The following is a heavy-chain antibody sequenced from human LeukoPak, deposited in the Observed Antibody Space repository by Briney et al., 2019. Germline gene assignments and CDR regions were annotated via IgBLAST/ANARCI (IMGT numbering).Heavy chain of an antibody. CDR3: ARSATNWFDS. V-gene: IGHV5-51*01. D-gene: IGHD2-15*01. Sequence: GESLKISCQCSGYSFTNYWIGWVRQMPGKGLEWMGIIYPGDSHTRYSPSFQGQVTISADKSISTAYLQWSSLKASDTATYYCARSATNWFDSWGQGTLVTVSS. J-gene: IGHJ5*01. CDR1: GYSFTNYW. CDR2: IYPGDSHT.